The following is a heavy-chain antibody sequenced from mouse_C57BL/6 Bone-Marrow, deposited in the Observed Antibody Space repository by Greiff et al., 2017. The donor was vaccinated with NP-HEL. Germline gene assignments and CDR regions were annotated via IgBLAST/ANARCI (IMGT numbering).Heavy chain of an antibody. CDR2: ISGGGGNT. CDR3: ARPDLIYDGYYGYFDV. Sequence: EVQGVESGGGLVKPGGSLKLSCAASGFTFSSYTMSWVRQTPEKRLEWVATISGGGGNTYYPDSVKGRFTISRDNAKNTLYLQMSSLRSEDTALYYCARPDLIYDGYYGYFDVWGTGTTVTVSS. D-gene: IGHD2-3*01. J-gene: IGHJ1*03. CDR1: GFTFSSYT. V-gene: IGHV5-9*01.